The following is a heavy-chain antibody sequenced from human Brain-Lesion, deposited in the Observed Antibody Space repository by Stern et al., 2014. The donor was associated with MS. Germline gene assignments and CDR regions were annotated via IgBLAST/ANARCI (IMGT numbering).Heavy chain of an antibody. Sequence: DQLVESGGGVVQPGGSLRLSWAASGFTFSSYVMHWVRQAPGKGLEWGALIWNDGTNKFYADSVKGRFTISRGNSQNTLHLQMNSLRVEDTAVYYCARDVGYGDYGTLVLGYWGQGTLVTVSS. CDR2: IWNDGTNK. CDR1: GFTFSSYV. CDR3: ARDVGYGDYGTLVLGY. D-gene: IGHD4-17*01. J-gene: IGHJ4*02. V-gene: IGHV3-33*01.